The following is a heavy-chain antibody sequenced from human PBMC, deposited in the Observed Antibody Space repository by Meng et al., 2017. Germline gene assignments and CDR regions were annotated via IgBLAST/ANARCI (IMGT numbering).Heavy chain of an antibody. J-gene: IGHJ3*02. Sequence: GESLKISCAASGFTFSSYAMHWVRQAPGKGLEWVAVISYDGSNKYYADSVKGRFTSSRDNSKNTLYLQMNSLRAEDTAVYYCARDVVAAAAPGAFDIWGQGPMVTVSS. CDR1: GFTFSSYA. CDR3: ARDVVAAAAPGAFDI. V-gene: IGHV3-30*04. CDR2: ISYDGSNK. D-gene: IGHD6-13*01.